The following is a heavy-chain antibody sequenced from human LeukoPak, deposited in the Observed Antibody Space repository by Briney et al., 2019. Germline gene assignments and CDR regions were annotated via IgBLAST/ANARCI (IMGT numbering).Heavy chain of an antibody. CDR1: GGSFSGYY. J-gene: IGHJ4*02. CDR3: ALLVASRFDY. V-gene: IGHV4-34*01. D-gene: IGHD6-6*01. CDR2: INHSGST. Sequence: PSETLSLTCAVYGGSFSGYYWSWIRQPPGKGLEWIGEINHSGSTNYNPSLKSRVTISVDTSKNQFSLKLSSVTAADTAVYYCALLVASRFDYWGQGTLVTVSS.